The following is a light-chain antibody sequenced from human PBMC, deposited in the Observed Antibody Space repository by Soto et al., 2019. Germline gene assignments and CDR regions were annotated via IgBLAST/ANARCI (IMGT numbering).Light chain of an antibody. Sequence: QSVLTQPASVSGSPGQSIAISCTGTSGDVGAYDFVSWHQQHPGKAPKLMIYDVSRRPSGVSDRFSGSKSGNTASLIISGLQAADEADYYCSSFTGGSAYYVFGNGTKLTVL. CDR3: SSFTGGSAYYV. V-gene: IGLV2-14*01. J-gene: IGLJ1*01. CDR2: DVS. CDR1: SGDVGAYDF.